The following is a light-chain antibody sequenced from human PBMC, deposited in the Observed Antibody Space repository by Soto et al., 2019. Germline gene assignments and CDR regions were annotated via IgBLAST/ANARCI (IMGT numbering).Light chain of an antibody. J-gene: IGKJ2*01. CDR3: QQYGDSTYT. CDR2: AAS. Sequence: EIVLTQSPGTLSLFPGERATLSCRASQSVSRNYLACYQQPPGQAPRLLFHAASTRAADIPDWFRGSGSGTDFTLTITRLEAEDFAVYHCQQYGDSTYTFGQGTKLEI. CDR1: QSVSRNY. V-gene: IGKV3-20*01.